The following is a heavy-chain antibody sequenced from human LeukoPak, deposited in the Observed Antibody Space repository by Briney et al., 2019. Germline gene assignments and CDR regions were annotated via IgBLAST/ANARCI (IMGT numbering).Heavy chain of an antibody. CDR3: ATGVSVYKNYIFGDMDY. J-gene: IGHJ4*02. D-gene: IGHD1-7*01. CDR1: GGYISSGRDA. CDR2: IYTMGST. Sequence: PSETLSLTCTGSGGYISSGRDASGWIRQPAGKGREWISRIYTMGSTNSNPCLKSRVTIPVDTSKNKFSLKLSSVSAAVTGLNYGATGVSVYKNYIFGDMDYWGKGTMVTVSS. V-gene: IGHV4-61*02.